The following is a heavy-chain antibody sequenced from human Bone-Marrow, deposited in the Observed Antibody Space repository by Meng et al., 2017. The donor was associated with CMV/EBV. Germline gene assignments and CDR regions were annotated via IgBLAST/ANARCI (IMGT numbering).Heavy chain of an antibody. CDR3: ARELCGYDQRIDY. CDR1: GGSISSSRYC. D-gene: IGHD5-12*01. CDR2: IYYSGST. V-gene: IGHV4-39*07. J-gene: IGHJ4*02. Sequence: SETLSLTCTVSGGSISSSRYCWGWIRQPPGKGLEWIGSIYYSGSTYYNPSLKSRVTISVDTSKNQFSLKPSSVTAADTAVYYCARELCGYDQRIDYWGQGTLVTVSS.